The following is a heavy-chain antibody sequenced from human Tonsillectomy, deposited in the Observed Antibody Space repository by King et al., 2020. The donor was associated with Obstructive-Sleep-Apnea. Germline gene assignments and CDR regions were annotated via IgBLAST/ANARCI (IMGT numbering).Heavy chain of an antibody. CDR2: IYSGGSK. V-gene: IGHV3-66*01. D-gene: IGHD1-1*01. Sequence: VQLVQSGGGLVQPGGSLRLSCAAAGFTVSSNYMSWVRQAPGKGLDWVSVIYSGGSKYYADFVKGRFTISRDTSKNTLFLQMNSLRAEDTAVYYCARGSGTYVGDHWGQGTLVTVSS. CDR1: GFTVSSNY. J-gene: IGHJ4*02. CDR3: ARGSGTYVGDH.